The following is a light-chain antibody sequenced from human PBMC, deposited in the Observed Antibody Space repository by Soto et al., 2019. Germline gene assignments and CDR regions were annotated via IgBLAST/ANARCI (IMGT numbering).Light chain of an antibody. CDR3: QQYNNWPLT. Sequence: EIVMTQSPATLSVSPGERATLSCRASQSVSSNLAWYQQKPGQAPRLLIYGASTRATGIPDRFSGSGSGTKFTLTISSQQSEDLAVYYCQQYNNWPLTFGGGTKGEIK. V-gene: IGKV3-15*01. J-gene: IGKJ4*01. CDR2: GAS. CDR1: QSVSSN.